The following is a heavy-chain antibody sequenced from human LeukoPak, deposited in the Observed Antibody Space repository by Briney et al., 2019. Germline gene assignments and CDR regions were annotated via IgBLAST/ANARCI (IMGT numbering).Heavy chain of an antibody. V-gene: IGHV1-69*01. CDR3: ARSDCSSTSCYGSRWYNWSDP. D-gene: IGHD2-2*01. CDR1: GGTFSSYA. J-gene: IGHJ5*02. CDR2: ITPIFGTA. Sequence: SVKVSCKASGGTFSSYAISWVRQAPGQGLEWMGGITPIFGTANYAQKFQGRVTITADESTSTAYMELSSLRSEDTAVYYCARSDCSSTSCYGSRWYNWSDPWGQGTLVTVSS.